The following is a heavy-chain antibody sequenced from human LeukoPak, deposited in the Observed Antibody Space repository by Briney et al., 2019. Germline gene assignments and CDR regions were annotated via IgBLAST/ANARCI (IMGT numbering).Heavy chain of an antibody. Sequence: PGGSLRLSCAASGFTFSDYYMSWIRQAPGKGLEWVSYISSSGSTIYYADSVKGRFTISRDNAKNSLYLQMNSLRAEDTAVYYCARAIQKLWFGELLSWGQGTLVTVSS. V-gene: IGHV3-11*01. D-gene: IGHD3-10*01. CDR2: ISSSGSTI. CDR3: ARAIQKLWFGELLS. J-gene: IGHJ5*02. CDR1: GFTFSDYY.